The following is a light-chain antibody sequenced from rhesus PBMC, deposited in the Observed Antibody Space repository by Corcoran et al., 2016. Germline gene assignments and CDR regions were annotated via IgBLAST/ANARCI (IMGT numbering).Light chain of an antibody. V-gene: IGKV1-28*03. CDR2: DAS. CDR1: QGISSY. J-gene: IGKJ4*01. Sequence: DIQMTQSPSSLSASVGDTVTITCRASQGISSYLNWFQQKPGKAPKLLIYDASSLESGVPSRFSGSGYGTDFTITISSRQPEDFAAYYCLQHNSYPLTFGGGTKVEIK. CDR3: LQHNSYPLT.